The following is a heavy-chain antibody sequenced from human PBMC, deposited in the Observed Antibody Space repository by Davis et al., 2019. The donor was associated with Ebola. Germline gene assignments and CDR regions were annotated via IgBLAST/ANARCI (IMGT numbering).Heavy chain of an antibody. D-gene: IGHD1-26*01. CDR3: ARVRGSYANDY. CDR2: ISSSSGNSI. V-gene: IGHV3-11*01. CDR1: GFTFSDYY. Sequence: PGGSLRLSCTASGFTFSDYYMSWMRQAPGKGLEWVSYISSSSGNSIYYADSVKGRFTISRDNAKNSLFLQMNSLRAEDTAVYYCARVRGSYANDYWGQGTLVTVSS. J-gene: IGHJ4*02.